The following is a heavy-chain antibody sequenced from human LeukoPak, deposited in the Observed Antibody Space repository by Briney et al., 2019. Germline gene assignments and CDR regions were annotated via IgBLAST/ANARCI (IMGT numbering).Heavy chain of an antibody. Sequence: PGRSLRLSCAASGFTFDDYAMHWVRQAPGKGLEWVSGISWNSGSIGYADSVKGRFTISRDNAKNSLYLQMNSLRAEDTALYYCAKGQGYSYGYGYFDYWGQGTLVTVSS. V-gene: IGHV3-9*01. CDR3: AKGQGYSYGYGYFDY. CDR2: ISWNSGSI. D-gene: IGHD5-18*01. CDR1: GFTFDDYA. J-gene: IGHJ4*02.